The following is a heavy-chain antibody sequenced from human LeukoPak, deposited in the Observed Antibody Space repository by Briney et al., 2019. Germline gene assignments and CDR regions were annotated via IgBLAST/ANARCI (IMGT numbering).Heavy chain of an antibody. CDR3: ARGEYYYYYYMDV. J-gene: IGHJ6*03. CDR2: IYSSAIT. Sequence: GGSLRLSCAASGFTFSGSYMSWVRQAPGKGLEWVSVIYSSAITYYADSVKGRFTISRDNSKNTLYLQMNSLRAEDTAVYYCARGEYYYYYYMDVWGKGTTVTVSS. CDR1: GFTFSGSY. D-gene: IGHD1-26*01. V-gene: IGHV3-66*03.